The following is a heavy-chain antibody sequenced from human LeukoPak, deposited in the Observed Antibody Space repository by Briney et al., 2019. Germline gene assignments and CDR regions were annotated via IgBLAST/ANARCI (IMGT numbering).Heavy chain of an antibody. CDR1: GFTFSSYA. CDR3: ARVRHYDFWSGYSPPDY. Sequence: PGGSLRLSCAASGFTFSSYAMHWVRQAPGKGLEWVAVISYDGSNKYYADSVKGRFTISRDNSKNTLYLQMSSLRAEDTAVYYCARVRHYDFWSGYSPPDYWGQGTLVTVSS. D-gene: IGHD3-3*01. V-gene: IGHV3-30-3*01. CDR2: ISYDGSNK. J-gene: IGHJ4*02.